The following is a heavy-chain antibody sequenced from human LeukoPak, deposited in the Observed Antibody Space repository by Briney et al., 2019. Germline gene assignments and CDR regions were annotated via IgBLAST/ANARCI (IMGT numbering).Heavy chain of an antibody. CDR1: GGSFSGYY. J-gene: IGHJ4*02. D-gene: IGHD4-17*01. CDR3: ARATVTTIDY. V-gene: IGHV4-34*01. CDR2: INHSGST. Sequence: SETLSLTCAVYGGSFSGYYWSWIRQPPGKGLEWIGEINHSGSTNYNPSLKSRVTISVDTSKNQFSLKLSSVTAADTAVHYCARATVTTIDYWGQGTLVTVSS.